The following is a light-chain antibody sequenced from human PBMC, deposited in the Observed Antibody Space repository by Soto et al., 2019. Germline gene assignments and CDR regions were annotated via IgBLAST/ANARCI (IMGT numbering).Light chain of an antibody. Sequence: DIQMTQSPSTLSASVGDRVTITCRASQSISAWLAWYQQKPGKAPKLLISNTSNLENGVPSRFSGSGSGTEFTLTISSLQPDDFAIYYCQQYNSFPGTFGQGTKVE. CDR3: QQYNSFPGT. V-gene: IGKV1-5*03. J-gene: IGKJ1*01. CDR1: QSISAW. CDR2: NTS.